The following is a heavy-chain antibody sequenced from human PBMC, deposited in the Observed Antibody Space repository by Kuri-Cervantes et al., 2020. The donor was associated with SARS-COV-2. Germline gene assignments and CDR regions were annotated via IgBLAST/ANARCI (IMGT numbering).Heavy chain of an antibody. J-gene: IGHJ4*02. CDR2: IKQDGSEK. CDR3: ARDRSTHYFDY. Sequence: LSLTCAASGFTFSSYWMSWVRQAPGKGLEWVANIKQDGSEKYYVDSVKGRFTISRDNAKNSLYLQMNSLRAEDTAVYYCARDRSTHYFDYWGQGTLVTVSS. V-gene: IGHV3-7*01. CDR1: GFTFSSYW.